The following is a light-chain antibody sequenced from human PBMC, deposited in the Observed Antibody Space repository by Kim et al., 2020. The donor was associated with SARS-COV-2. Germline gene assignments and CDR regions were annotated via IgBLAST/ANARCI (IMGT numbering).Light chain of an antibody. CDR1: QGIASY. CDR3: QQLNSYPQYPT. J-gene: IGKJ4*01. CDR2: AAS. Sequence: DIQLTQSPSSLSASVGDRVTITCRASQGIASYLAWYQQKPGKAPNLLIYAASILQSGVPSRFSGSGAGTDFTLTISSLQPEDVGTYYCQQLNSYPQYPTFGGGTKVEIK. V-gene: IGKV1-9*01.